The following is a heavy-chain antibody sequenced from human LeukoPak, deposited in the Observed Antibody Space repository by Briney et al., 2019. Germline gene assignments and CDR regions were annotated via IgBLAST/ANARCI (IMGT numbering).Heavy chain of an antibody. CDR2: IIPIFGAA. D-gene: IGHD3-10*01. Sequence: SVKVSCKASVCTLRRYVISGVRQAPGQGREWMGGIIPIFGAAHYAHNLQGRVPITADESTSTAYMELSSLRSEDTAVYYCARVHGSGSYYNYFDYWGQGTLVTVSS. CDR1: VCTLRRYV. V-gene: IGHV1-69*13. CDR3: ARVHGSGSYYNYFDY. J-gene: IGHJ4*02.